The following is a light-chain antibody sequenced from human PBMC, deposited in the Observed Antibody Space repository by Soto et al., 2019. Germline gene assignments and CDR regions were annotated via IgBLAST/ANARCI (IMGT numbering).Light chain of an antibody. Sequence: EIVLTQSPGALSLSPGDRATLSCRASQTIRNNYLAWYQQKPGQAPRLLIYGASSRAAGSPDRFSGSGSGTDFTLTISSLEPEDAAVYYCQQRSNWPPITFGQGTRLEIK. CDR3: QQRSNWPPIT. CDR1: QTIRNNY. CDR2: GAS. J-gene: IGKJ5*01. V-gene: IGKV3D-20*02.